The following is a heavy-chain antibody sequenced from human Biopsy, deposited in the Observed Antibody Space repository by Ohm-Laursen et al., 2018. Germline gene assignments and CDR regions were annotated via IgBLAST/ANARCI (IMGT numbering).Heavy chain of an antibody. CDR3: ARLGSGDYFPTFFDF. Sequence: SQTLSLTWAVSGVSINGGRYYWDWIRHHPGKGLEWIGNIFYSANTYYNPSLKSRVTISVDTSKNQFSLKLSSVTAADTAVYYCARLGSGDYFPTFFDFWGQGALVTGSS. CDR1: GVSINGGRYY. V-gene: IGHV4-31*11. J-gene: IGHJ4*02. D-gene: IGHD5-12*01. CDR2: IFYSANT.